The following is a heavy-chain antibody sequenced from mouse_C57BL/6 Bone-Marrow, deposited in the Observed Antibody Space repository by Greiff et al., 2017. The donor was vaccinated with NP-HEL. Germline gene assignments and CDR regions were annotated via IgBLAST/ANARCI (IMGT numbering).Heavy chain of an antibody. CDR1: GYTFTSYW. CDR2: INPSNGGT. Sequence: VQLQQPGTELVKPGASVKLSCKASGYTFTSYWMHWVKQRPGQGLEWIGNINPSNGGTNYNEKFKSKATLTVDKSSSTAYMQLISLTSEDSAVSYCSIDYYGSSSDWYFAVWGTGTTVTVSS. D-gene: IGHD1-1*01. J-gene: IGHJ1*03. V-gene: IGHV1-53*01. CDR3: SIDYYGSSSDWYFAV.